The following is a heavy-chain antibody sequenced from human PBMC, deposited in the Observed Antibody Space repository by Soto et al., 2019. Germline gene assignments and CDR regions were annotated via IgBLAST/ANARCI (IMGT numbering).Heavy chain of an antibody. CDR3: TTLSATSNY. D-gene: IGHD6-25*01. CDR1: GFAVSSNY. J-gene: IGHJ4*02. CDR2: IHSGGDT. V-gene: IGHV3-66*01. Sequence: GGSLRLSCAASGFAVSSNYMTWVRQAPGKGLEWVSVIHSGGDTHYADSVRGRFTISRDNSKNTLYLQMNSLKTEDTAVYYCTTLSATSNYWGQGTLVTVSS.